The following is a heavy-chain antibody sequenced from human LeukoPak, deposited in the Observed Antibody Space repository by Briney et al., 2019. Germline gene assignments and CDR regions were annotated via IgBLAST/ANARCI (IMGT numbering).Heavy chain of an antibody. CDR2: ISQDGRNT. D-gene: IGHD5-12*01. Sequence: GGSLRLSCAASGFTFSSYWMHWVRQAPGKGLVWVSRISQDGRNTDYADSVKGRFTISRDNAKNTLYPQVNSLRAEDTAVYYCARSGVSGYNLWYFDYWGQGTLVTVSS. CDR1: GFTFSSYW. J-gene: IGHJ4*02. V-gene: IGHV3-74*01. CDR3: ARSGVSGYNLWYFDY.